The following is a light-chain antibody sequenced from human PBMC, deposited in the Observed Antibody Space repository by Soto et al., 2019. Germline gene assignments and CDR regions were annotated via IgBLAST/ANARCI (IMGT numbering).Light chain of an antibody. Sequence: EMVLTQAPGTLSLSTGERATLSCRASQSVSSSYLAWYQHKPGQAPRLLIYGASSRATGIPARFSGSGSGTDFALTISRLEPEDFAVYYCQQYGTSPYTFGQGTKLEFK. V-gene: IGKV3-20*01. CDR2: GAS. CDR1: QSVSSSY. CDR3: QQYGTSPYT. J-gene: IGKJ2*01.